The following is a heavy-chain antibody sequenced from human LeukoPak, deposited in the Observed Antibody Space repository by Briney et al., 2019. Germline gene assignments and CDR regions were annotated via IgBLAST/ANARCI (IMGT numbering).Heavy chain of an antibody. Sequence: SVKVSCKASGGTFSSYAISWVRQAPGQGLEWMGRIIPILGIANYAQKFQGRVTITADKSTSIAYMELSSLRSEDTAVYYCAGSYCGGDCYDAFDYWGQGTLVTVSS. CDR3: AGSYCGGDCYDAFDY. CDR1: GGTFSSYA. V-gene: IGHV1-69*04. CDR2: IIPILGIA. D-gene: IGHD2-21*02. J-gene: IGHJ4*02.